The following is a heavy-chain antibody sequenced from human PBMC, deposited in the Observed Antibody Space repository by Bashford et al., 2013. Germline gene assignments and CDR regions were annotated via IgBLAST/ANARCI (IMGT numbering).Heavy chain of an antibody. D-gene: IGHD3-16*02. Sequence: SSETLSLTCAVYGGSFSGYYWSWIRQPPGKGLEWIGEINHSGSTNYNPSLKSRVTMSVDTSKNQFSLKLSSVTAADTAVYYCARDGSGLSLGELSGYYYYGMDVWGQGTTVTVSS. V-gene: IGHV4-34*01. CDR3: ARDGSGLSLGELSGYYYYGMDV. J-gene: IGHJ6*02. CDR2: INHSGST. CDR1: GGSFSGYY.